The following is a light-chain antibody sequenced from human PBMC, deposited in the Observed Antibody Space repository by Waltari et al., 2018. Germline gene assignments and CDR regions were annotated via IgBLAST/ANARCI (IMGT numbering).Light chain of an antibody. CDR2: GAS. CDR1: QSVSSS. V-gene: IGKV3-15*01. J-gene: IGKJ1*01. Sequence: EIVMTQSPATLSVSPGERATLSCRASQSVSSSLAWYQQKPGQAPRLLVYGASTRATGIPARFSGSGSGTEFTLTISSLQSEDFAVYYCQQYNNWWTVGQGTKVEIK. CDR3: QQYNNWWT.